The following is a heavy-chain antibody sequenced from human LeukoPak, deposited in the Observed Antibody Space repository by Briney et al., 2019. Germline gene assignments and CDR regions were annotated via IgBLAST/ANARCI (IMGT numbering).Heavy chain of an antibody. CDR3: AAGRRLGELFFDY. J-gene: IGHJ4*02. D-gene: IGHD3-10*01. CDR1: EGTFGAYS. Sequence: ASVKVSCKASEGTFGAYSIGWVRQAPGQGLDWVGGINPIFNILYYAQNFQGRVTITADESTNTAYLELDSLKHDDTAVYYCAAGRRLGELFFDYWGPGTLVTVSS. CDR2: INPIFNIL. V-gene: IGHV1-69*01.